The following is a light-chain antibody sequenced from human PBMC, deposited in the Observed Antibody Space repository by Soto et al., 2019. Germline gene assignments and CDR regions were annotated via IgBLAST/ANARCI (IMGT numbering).Light chain of an antibody. J-gene: IGKJ1*01. V-gene: IGKV4-1*01. CDR1: QPVLDSSNNKNY. Sequence: DIVMTQSPDFLAVSLGERATINCKSSQPVLDSSNNKNYLAWYQQKPGQPPKLLIYWASYRESGVPDRFSGGGSETDFTLTISSLQAEDGALYFCQQFSVSPWTVGQGTKVEIK. CDR3: QQFSVSPWT. CDR2: WAS.